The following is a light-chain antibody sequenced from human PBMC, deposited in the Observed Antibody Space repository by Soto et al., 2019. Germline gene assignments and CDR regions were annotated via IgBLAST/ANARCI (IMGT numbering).Light chain of an antibody. J-gene: IGLJ7*01. CDR2: RNN. Sequence: QSVLTQPPSASGTPGQRVTIYCSGSSSNIGSNYVYWYQQLPGTAPKLLIYRNNQRPSGVPDRFSGAKSGTSASLAISGLRYDDEADYYCAAWDDSLSGPVFGGGTQLTVL. CDR1: SSNIGSNY. V-gene: IGLV1-47*01. CDR3: AAWDDSLSGPV.